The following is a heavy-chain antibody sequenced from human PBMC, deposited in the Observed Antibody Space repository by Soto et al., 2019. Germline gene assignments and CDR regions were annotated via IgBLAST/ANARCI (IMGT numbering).Heavy chain of an antibody. V-gene: IGHV4-59*08. CDR3: ARRTSYYYGSGSYFDY. J-gene: IGHJ4*02. CDR1: GGSISSYY. Sequence: SETLSLTCTVSGGSISSYYWSWIRQPPGKGLEWIGYIYYSGSTNYNPSLKSRVTISVDTSKNQFSLKLSSVTAADTAVYYCARRTSYYYGSGSYFDYWGQGTLVTVSS. CDR2: IYYSGST. D-gene: IGHD3-10*01.